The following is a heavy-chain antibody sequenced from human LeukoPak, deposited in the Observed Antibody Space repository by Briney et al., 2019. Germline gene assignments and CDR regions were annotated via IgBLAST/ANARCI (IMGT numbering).Heavy chain of an antibody. Sequence: GGSLRLSCAASGFTFSSYGMHWVRQAPGKGLEWVAFIRYDGSNKYYADSVKGRFTISRDNSKNTLYLQMNSLRAEDTALYYCAKGSPEYYYDSSGYSLDYWGQGTLVTVSS. CDR2: IRYDGSNK. D-gene: IGHD3-22*01. CDR1: GFTFSSYG. J-gene: IGHJ4*02. CDR3: AKGSPEYYYDSSGYSLDY. V-gene: IGHV3-30*02.